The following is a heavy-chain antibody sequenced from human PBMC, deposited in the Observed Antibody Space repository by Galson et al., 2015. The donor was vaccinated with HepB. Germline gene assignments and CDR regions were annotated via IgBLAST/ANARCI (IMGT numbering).Heavy chain of an antibody. D-gene: IGHD3-22*01. CDR3: ARVAGHYYDSSIDPDFDY. J-gene: IGHJ4*02. V-gene: IGHV1-46*01. Sequence: SVKVFCKASGYTFPSYYMHWVRQAPGQGLEWMGLINTSGGGTRYAQKFQGRVTVTRDTSTSTVYMEVSSLKSEDTAVYYCARVAGHYYDSSIDPDFDYWGQGTLVTVSS. CDR2: INTSGGGT. CDR1: GYTFPSYY.